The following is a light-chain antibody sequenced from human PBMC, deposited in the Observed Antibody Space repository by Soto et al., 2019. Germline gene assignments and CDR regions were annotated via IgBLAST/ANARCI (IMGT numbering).Light chain of an antibody. CDR1: QGIGDT. CDR3: QQFGSSWWT. CDR2: DTS. V-gene: IGKV3-15*01. Sequence: EVVMRPSPATLSVFPGEGATLSCRASQGIGDTLAWYQHKPGQTPRLLIYDTSTRATGVPTRFSGSRSGTDFTLTISRVEPADSAMYYCQQFGSSWWTFAQGTKVDI. J-gene: IGKJ1*01.